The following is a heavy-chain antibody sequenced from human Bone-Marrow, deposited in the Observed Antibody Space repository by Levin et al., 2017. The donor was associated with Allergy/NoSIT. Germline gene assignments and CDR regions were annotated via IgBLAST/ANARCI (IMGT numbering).Heavy chain of an antibody. CDR3: AKDTNSAAMPDGDGY. CDR2: ISYDGSNK. D-gene: IGHD2-2*01. CDR1: GFTFSSYG. V-gene: IGHV3-30*18. J-gene: IGHJ4*02. Sequence: GESLKISCAASGFTFSSYGMHWVRQAPGKGLEWVAVISYDGSNKYYADSVKGRFTISRDNSKNTLYLQMNSLRAEDTAVYYCAKDTNSAAMPDGDGYWGQGTLVTVSS.